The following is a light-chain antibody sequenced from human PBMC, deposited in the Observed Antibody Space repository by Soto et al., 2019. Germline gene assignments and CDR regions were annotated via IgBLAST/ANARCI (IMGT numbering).Light chain of an antibody. CDR3: QHYNNWPPYT. CDR1: QSVSSN. Sequence: EIVMTQSPATLSVSPGERATLSCRASQSVSSNLAWFQQKPGQAPRLLIYVASTRATGIPARFSGSGSGTEFTLTISSLQSEEFAVYYCQHYNNWPPYTFGQGNKLEIQ. V-gene: IGKV3-15*01. CDR2: VAS. J-gene: IGKJ2*01.